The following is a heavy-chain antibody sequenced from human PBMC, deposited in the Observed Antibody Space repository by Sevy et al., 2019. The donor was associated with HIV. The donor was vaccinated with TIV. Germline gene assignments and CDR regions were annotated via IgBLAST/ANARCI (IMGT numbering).Heavy chain of an antibody. J-gene: IGHJ4*02. D-gene: IGHD2-8*01. CDR3: AREGCTKPHDY. CDR2: LSFGCGEI. CDR1: GFTFSKSS. V-gene: IGHV3-23*01. Sequence: GGSLRLSCAASGFTFSKSSMSWVRQPPGKGLGWVSTLSFGCGEINYADSVKGRFTISRDNSKSSVYLQMNNLRPEDTAVYYCAREGCTKPHDYWGQGTLVTVSS.